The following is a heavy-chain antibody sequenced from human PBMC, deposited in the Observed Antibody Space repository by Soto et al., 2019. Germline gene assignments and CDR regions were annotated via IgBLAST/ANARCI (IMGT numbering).Heavy chain of an antibody. Sequence: QVQLQESGPGLVKPSQTLSLTCTVSGGSISSGGYYWSWIRQHPGKGLEWIGYIYYSGSTYYNPSLHSRVTISVDTSKNQFSLKLSSVTAADTAVYYCARGAPRYCSGGSCYSLDYWGQGTLVTVSS. CDR3: ARGAPRYCSGGSCYSLDY. J-gene: IGHJ4*02. CDR2: IYYSGST. D-gene: IGHD2-15*01. V-gene: IGHV4-31*03. CDR1: GGSISSGGYY.